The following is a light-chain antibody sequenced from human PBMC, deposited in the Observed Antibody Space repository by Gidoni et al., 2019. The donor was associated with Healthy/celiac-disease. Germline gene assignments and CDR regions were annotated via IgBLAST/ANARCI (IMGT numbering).Light chain of an antibody. CDR3: PPGT. Sequence: IQMTQSPSTLSASVGDRVTVTGRASQSISSRLAWYQQNQVKAPKPLIYKASSVDSGVPSRFSGSGSVTEFTLTPSSLQPDDFATYYCPPGTFXQXTKVEIK. V-gene: IGKV1-5*03. J-gene: IGKJ1*01. CDR2: KAS. CDR1: QSISSR.